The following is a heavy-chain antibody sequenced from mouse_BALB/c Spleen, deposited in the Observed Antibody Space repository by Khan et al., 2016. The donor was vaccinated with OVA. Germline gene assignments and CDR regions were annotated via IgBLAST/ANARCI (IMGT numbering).Heavy chain of an antibody. Sequence: QVQLKQSGPGLVAPSQSLSITCTVSGFSLTNYGVHWVRQPPGKGLEWLGVIWAGGSTNYNSALMSRLSISKDNSKSQVFLKMNSLQTDYTAMYFCARNREPDYFDYWGQGTTLTVSS. CDR2: IWAGGST. J-gene: IGHJ2*01. CDR3: ARNREPDYFDY. CDR1: GFSLTNYG. V-gene: IGHV2-9*02.